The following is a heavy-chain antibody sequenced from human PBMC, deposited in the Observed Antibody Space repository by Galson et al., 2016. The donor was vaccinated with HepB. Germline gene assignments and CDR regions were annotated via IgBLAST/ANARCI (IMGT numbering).Heavy chain of an antibody. V-gene: IGHV3-30*04. CDR1: GFTFRSYA. Sequence: LRLSCAASGFTFRSYAMHWVRQAPGKGLEWVAVMSYDGSNKNYADSVKGRFTISRDNSKSTLYLQMNSLRGEDTAVYYCARVRGLWSPYYYYGLDVWGQGTTVTVAS. CDR3: ARVRGLWSPYYYYGLDV. CDR2: MSYDGSNK. D-gene: IGHD5-18*01. J-gene: IGHJ6*02.